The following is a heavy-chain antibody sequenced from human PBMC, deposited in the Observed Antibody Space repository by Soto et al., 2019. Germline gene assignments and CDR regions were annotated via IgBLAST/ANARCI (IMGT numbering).Heavy chain of an antibody. CDR3: ARDQYGDYGLDS. J-gene: IGHJ4*02. D-gene: IGHD4-17*01. V-gene: IGHV3-21*01. CDR2: ISSSTSYI. CDR1: GFTFSSHT. Sequence: EVQLVESGGGLVKPGGSLRLSCAASGFTFSSHTMNWVRQAPGKGLEWVSSISSSTSYIYYADSVKGRFTISRDNAKNSLYLQMNSLRAEDTAVYYCARDQYGDYGLDSWGQGTLVTVSS.